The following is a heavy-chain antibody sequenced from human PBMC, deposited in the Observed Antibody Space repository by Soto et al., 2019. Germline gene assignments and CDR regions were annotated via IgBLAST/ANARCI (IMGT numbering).Heavy chain of an antibody. CDR1: GFTFSDHY. V-gene: IGHV3-72*01. D-gene: IGHD2-15*01. J-gene: IGHJ1*01. CDR2: IRNKASSYTT. Sequence: PGGSLRLSCAASGFTFSDHYMDWVRQAPGKGLEWVGRIRNKASSYTTEYAASVKGRFSISRDDSKSSVFLQMSSLKIEDTAVYYCAGGAGGRDPFQHWSKGTLGTVAA. CDR3: AGGAGGRDPFQH.